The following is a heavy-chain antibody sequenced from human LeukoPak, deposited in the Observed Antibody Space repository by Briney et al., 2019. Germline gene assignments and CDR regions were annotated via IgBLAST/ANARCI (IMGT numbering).Heavy chain of an antibody. CDR2: INHSGST. V-gene: IGHV4-34*01. CDR3: ARDPVCSDDFWSGCLDAFDI. Sequence: SETLSLTCAVYGGSFSGYYWSWIRQPPGKGLEWIGEINHSGSTNYNPSLKSRVTISVDTSKNQFSLKLSSVTAADTAVYYCARDPVCSDDFWSGCLDAFDIWGQGTMVTVSS. D-gene: IGHD3-3*01. J-gene: IGHJ3*02. CDR1: GGSFSGYY.